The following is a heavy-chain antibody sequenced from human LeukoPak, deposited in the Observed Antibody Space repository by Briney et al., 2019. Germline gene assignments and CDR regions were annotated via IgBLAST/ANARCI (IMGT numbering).Heavy chain of an antibody. Sequence: GGSLRLSCSASGFTYSAYWMHWVRQAPGKGLVWVSYVDNDGRGTAYVDSVKGRFTISRDNAKNTVHLQMNSLRVDDTAVYYCARDGSGSIDLDHWGQGTLVTVSS. CDR3: ARDGSGSIDLDH. CDR1: GFTYSAYW. V-gene: IGHV3-74*01. D-gene: IGHD3-3*01. J-gene: IGHJ4*02. CDR2: VDNDGRGT.